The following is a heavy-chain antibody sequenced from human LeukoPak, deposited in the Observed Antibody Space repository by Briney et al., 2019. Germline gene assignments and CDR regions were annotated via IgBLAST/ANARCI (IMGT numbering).Heavy chain of an antibody. J-gene: IGHJ4*02. CDR1: DYTFTNYG. CDR2: ISAYSGKT. Sequence: ASVKVSCKASDYTFTNYGISWVRQAPGQGLEWMGWISAYSGKTYYAQKFQGRVTVTTDTSTSTAYMDLRSLRSDDTAVYYCARTNLDCKSGVCYDYWGQGTPVTVSS. D-gene: IGHD2-8*01. CDR3: ARTNLDCKSGVCYDY. V-gene: IGHV1-18*01.